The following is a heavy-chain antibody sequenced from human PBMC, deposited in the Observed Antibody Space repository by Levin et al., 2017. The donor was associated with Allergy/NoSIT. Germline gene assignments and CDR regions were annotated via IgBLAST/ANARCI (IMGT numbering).Heavy chain of an antibody. CDR1: GFTFSSYG. CDR2: IWYDGSNK. CDR3: ARMRKAVRGANGGMDV. Sequence: GESLKISCAASGFTFSSYGMHWVRQAPGKGLEWVAVIWYDGSNKYYADSVKGRFTISRDNSKNTLYLQMNSLRAEDTAVYYCARMRKAVRGANGGMDVWGQGTTVTVSS. V-gene: IGHV3-33*01. J-gene: IGHJ6*02. D-gene: IGHD3-10*01.